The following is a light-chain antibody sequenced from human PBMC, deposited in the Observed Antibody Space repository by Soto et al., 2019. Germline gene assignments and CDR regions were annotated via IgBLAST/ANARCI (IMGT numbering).Light chain of an antibody. CDR3: QQRSNWPLT. CDR1: QSVSSY. J-gene: IGKJ3*01. V-gene: IGKV3-11*01. Sequence: EIVLTQSPATLSLSPGERATLSCRASQSVSSYLAWYQQKPGQAPRLLIYDASNRATGIPARISGSGSGTDFPLPISSLEPEDFAVYYCQQRSNWPLTFGPGTKVDIK. CDR2: DAS.